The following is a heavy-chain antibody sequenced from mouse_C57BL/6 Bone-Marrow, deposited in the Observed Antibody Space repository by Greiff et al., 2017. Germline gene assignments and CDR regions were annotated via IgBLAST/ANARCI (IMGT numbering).Heavy chain of an antibody. Sequence: EVHLVESGGGLVQPGGSLKLSCAASGFTFSDYGMAWVRQAPRKGPEWVAFISNLAYSIYYADPVTDRFTIARENANNTLYREMSSRRSEDTAMYYCARQNGYEEPFAYWGQGTLVTVSA. V-gene: IGHV5-15*01. CDR1: GFTFSDYG. D-gene: IGHD2-2*01. J-gene: IGHJ3*01. CDR3: ARQNGYEEPFAY. CDR2: ISNLAYSI.